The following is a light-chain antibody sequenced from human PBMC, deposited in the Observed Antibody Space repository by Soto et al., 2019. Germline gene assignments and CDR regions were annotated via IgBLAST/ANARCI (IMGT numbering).Light chain of an antibody. V-gene: IGKV1-5*01. CDR1: QSISSW. Sequence: DIQMTQSPSTLSASVGDRVTITFLASQSISSWLAWYQQKLGRAPRLLIYDASSLESGVPSRFSGSGYGTEFTLTISSLQPDDFATYYCQQYNTYSSLTFGGGTKVDI. CDR2: DAS. CDR3: QQYNTYSSLT. J-gene: IGKJ4*01.